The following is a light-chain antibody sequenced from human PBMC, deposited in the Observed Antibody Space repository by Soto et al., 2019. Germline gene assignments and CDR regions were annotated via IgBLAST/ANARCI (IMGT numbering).Light chain of an antibody. CDR3: QQYGNSPQT. Sequence: VFTQCPGRLSSSPGEGATLSCGATQSLSNNIYLAWYRQKPGQAPRLLIYGASSRATGIPNRFSGSGSGTDFTLTISRLVHEDFALYYCQQYGNSPQTFGQGTKVETK. CDR2: GAS. V-gene: IGKV3-20*01. CDR1: QSLSNNIY. J-gene: IGKJ1*01.